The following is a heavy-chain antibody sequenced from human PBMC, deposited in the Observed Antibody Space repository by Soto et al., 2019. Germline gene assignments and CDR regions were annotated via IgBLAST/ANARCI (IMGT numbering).Heavy chain of an antibody. J-gene: IGHJ5*02. D-gene: IGHD6-13*01. V-gene: IGHV3-33*01. CDR2: IWYDGSNK. Sequence: GGSLRLSCAASGFTLSSYGMHWVRQAPGKGLEWVAVIWYDGSNKYYADSVKGRFTISRDNSKNTLYLQMNSLRAEDTAVYYCARPSGSWYNWFDPWGQGTLVTVST. CDR3: ARPSGSWYNWFDP. CDR1: GFTLSSYG.